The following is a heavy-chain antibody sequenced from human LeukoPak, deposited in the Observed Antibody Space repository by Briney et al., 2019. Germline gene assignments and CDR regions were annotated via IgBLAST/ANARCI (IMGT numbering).Heavy chain of an antibody. J-gene: IGHJ6*02. D-gene: IGHD6-6*01. V-gene: IGHV3-73*01. CDR2: IRSKANSYAT. CDR1: GLTFSGSA. Sequence: GGSLRLSCAASGLTFSGSATHWVRQASGKGLEWVGRIRSKANSYATAYAASVKGRFTISRDDPKNTAYLQMNSLKTEDTAVYYCARGSIGGVYGLDVWGQGTTVTISS. CDR3: ARGSIGGVYGLDV.